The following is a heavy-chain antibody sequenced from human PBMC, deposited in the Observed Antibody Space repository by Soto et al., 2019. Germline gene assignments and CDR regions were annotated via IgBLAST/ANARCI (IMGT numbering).Heavy chain of an antibody. Sequence: PGGSLRLSCAASGFTFSSYGMHWVRQAPGKGLEWVAVISYDGSNKYYADSVKGRFTISRDNSKNTLYLQMNSLRAEDTAVYYCAKDSFDYDFWSGYMDVWGKGTTVTVSS. CDR3: AKDSFDYDFWSGYMDV. D-gene: IGHD3-3*01. CDR1: GFTFSSYG. CDR2: ISYDGSNK. J-gene: IGHJ6*03. V-gene: IGHV3-30*18.